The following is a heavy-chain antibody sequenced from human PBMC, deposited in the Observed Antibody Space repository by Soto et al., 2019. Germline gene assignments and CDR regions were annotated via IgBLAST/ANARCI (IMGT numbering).Heavy chain of an antibody. CDR3: AKGLALMADH. CDR1: GFSFNTYV. Sequence: PGGSLRLSCTDSGFSFNTYVMDWVRQAPGKGLEWVARILYDGSKEYYADPVKGRSTISRDNSKNTLYLQMDRLRVEDTAVYFCAKGLALMADHWGQGTPVTVS. D-gene: IGHD2-21*01. J-gene: IGHJ4*02. CDR2: ILYDGSKE. V-gene: IGHV3-30*18.